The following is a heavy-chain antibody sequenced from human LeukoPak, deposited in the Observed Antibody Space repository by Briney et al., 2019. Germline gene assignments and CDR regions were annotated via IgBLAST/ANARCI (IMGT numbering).Heavy chain of an antibody. CDR2: IWYDGSKK. CDR1: GFTFRGYG. V-gene: IGHV3-33*06. J-gene: IGHJ4*02. D-gene: IGHD3-10*01. Sequence: PGRSLRLSRSASGFTFRGYGMHGVPETPGKRAEGVADIWYDGSKKYYAAPVKGRFTSSKDNSKNTLYPQTTSLRAEGTAVYYCAKGGDYGSWSYDMRWGQGNKVTVSS. CDR3: AKGGDYGSWSYDMR.